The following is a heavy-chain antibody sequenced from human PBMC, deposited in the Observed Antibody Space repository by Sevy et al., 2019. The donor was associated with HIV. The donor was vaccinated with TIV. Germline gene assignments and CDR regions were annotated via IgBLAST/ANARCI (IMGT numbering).Heavy chain of an antibody. CDR2: INPNSDVT. D-gene: IGHD2-2*02. CDR3: ARDQEVCSTTTSYSGLDH. J-gene: IGHJ4*01. CDR1: GYRFTDYY. Sequence: ASVKVSCETSGYRFTDYYIHWVRQAPGQGLEWMGWINPNSDVTKSAKKFQDRVIMTKDTSISTVYMELRGLTFDDSAVYYCARDQEVCSTTTSYSGLDHWGHGSLVTVSS. V-gene: IGHV1-2*02.